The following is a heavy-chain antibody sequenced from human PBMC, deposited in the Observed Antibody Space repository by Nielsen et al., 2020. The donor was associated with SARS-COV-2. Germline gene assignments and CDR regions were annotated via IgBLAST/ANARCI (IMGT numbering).Heavy chain of an antibody. CDR2: LSYDGNKK. J-gene: IGHJ4*02. CDR3: AASINMTQVDY. V-gene: IGHV3-30*03. CDR1: GFTFSSYG. D-gene: IGHD3-22*01. Sequence: GESLKISCAASGFTFSSYGMHWVRQAPGEGLEWVAVLSYDGNKKYYADSVKGRFTISRDNSKNTLYLQMSSLRAEDTAVYYCAASINMTQVDYWGQGSLVTVSS.